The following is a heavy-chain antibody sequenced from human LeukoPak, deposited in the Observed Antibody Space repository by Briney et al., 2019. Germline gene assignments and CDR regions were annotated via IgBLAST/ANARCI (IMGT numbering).Heavy chain of an antibody. D-gene: IGHD6-13*01. CDR3: ARTFQGAYSSSWYGQYNWFDP. J-gene: IGHJ5*02. Sequence: SSETLSLTCAVYGGSFSGYYWSWIRQPPGKGLEWIGEINHSGSTNYNPSLKSRVTISVDTSKNQFSLKLSSVTAADTAVYYCARTFQGAYSSSWYGQYNWFDPWGQGTLVTVSS. CDR1: GGSFSGYY. CDR2: INHSGST. V-gene: IGHV4-34*01.